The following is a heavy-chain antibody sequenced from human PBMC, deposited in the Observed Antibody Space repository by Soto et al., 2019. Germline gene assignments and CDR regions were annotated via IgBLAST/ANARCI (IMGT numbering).Heavy chain of an antibody. D-gene: IGHD1-26*01. CDR1: GGTFSSYA. Sequence: QVQLVQSGAEVKKPGSSVKVSCKASGGTFSSYAISWVRQAPGQGLEWMGGIIPIFGTADYAQKFQGRVPITADESTSTAYMELRSLRSEDTAVYYCASHSGSSPEGRYYYGMDVWGQGTTVTVSS. CDR2: IIPIFGTA. V-gene: IGHV1-69*12. CDR3: ASHSGSSPEGRYYYGMDV. J-gene: IGHJ6*02.